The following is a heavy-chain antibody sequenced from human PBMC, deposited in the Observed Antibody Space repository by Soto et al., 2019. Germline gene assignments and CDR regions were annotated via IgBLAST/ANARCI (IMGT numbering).Heavy chain of an antibody. CDR1: GFTFSSYW. CDR2: INSDGSST. Sequence: PGGSLRLSCAASGFTFSSYWMHWVRQAPGKGLLWVSRINSDGSSTDNADSVRGRFTISRDNAKNTLYLQMNSLRAEDTAVFYCASLNDRARGYYYYMDVWGKGTTITVSS. J-gene: IGHJ6*03. CDR3: ASLNDRARGYYYYMDV. V-gene: IGHV3-74*01. D-gene: IGHD1-1*01.